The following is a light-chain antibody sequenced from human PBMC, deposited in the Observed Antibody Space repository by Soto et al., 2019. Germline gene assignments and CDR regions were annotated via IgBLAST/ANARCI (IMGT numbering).Light chain of an antibody. J-gene: IGKJ1*01. CDR2: DAS. CDR3: QQYNGYSTWT. V-gene: IGKV1-5*01. CDR1: QSISRW. Sequence: DIQMTQSPSTLSASIGDRVTITCRASQSISRWLAWYQQKPGKAPKVMIWDASSLQRGVPSRFSGSGSGTEFTLTISSLQPDDFATYYCQQYNGYSTWTFGQGTKVEIK.